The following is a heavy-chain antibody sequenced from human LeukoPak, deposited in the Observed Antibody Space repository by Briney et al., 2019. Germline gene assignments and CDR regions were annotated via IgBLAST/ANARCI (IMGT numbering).Heavy chain of an antibody. V-gene: IGHV4-61*01. CDR2: IYYSGST. CDR3: ARQGPLTTAVTTRTNPFDY. J-gene: IGHJ4*02. Sequence: SETLSLTCTVSGGSISSGTYSWTWIRQHPGKGLEWIGYIYYSGSTNYNPSLKSRVTISVDTSKNQFSLKLNSVTAADTAVYYCARQGPLTTAVTTRTNPFDYWGQGTLVTVSS. CDR1: GGSISSGTYS. D-gene: IGHD4-11*01.